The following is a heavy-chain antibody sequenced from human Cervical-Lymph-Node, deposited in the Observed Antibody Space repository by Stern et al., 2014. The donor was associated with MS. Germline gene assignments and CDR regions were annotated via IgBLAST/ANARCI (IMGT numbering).Heavy chain of an antibody. D-gene: IGHD3-9*01. J-gene: IGHJ4*02. CDR1: GFTFGDYG. CDR2: ISWDSGTI. CDR3: AKAGYDTLTGYIYYFDY. Sequence: EVQLVESGGGLVQPGRSLRLSCAASGFTFGDYGMPWVRQAPGKGLEWVSGISWDSGTIGYADAVKGRFTISREHAKNNMCLQLNSRRAEDTALYYCAKAGYDTLTGYIYYFDYWGQGTLVTVSS. V-gene: IGHV3-9*01.